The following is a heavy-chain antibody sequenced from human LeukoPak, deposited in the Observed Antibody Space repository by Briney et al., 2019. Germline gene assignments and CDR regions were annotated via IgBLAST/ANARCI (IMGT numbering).Heavy chain of an antibody. Sequence: ASVKVSCKASGYTFTGYYVHWVRQAPGQGLEWMGLINPNSGDTNYAQNFQGRVTMTRDTSISTAYMELSRLRSDDTAVYYCASVVATGGYWGQGTLVTVSS. CDR2: INPNSGDT. J-gene: IGHJ4*02. CDR3: ASVVATGGY. D-gene: IGHD5-12*01. CDR1: GYTFTGYY. V-gene: IGHV1-2*02.